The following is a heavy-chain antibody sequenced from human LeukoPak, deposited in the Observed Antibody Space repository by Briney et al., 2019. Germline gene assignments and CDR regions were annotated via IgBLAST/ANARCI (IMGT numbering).Heavy chain of an antibody. V-gene: IGHV3-48*03. CDR2: ISSSGSTI. Sequence: GSLRLSCAASGFTFSSYEMNWVRQAPGKGLEWVSYISSSGSTIYYADSVKGRFTISRDNAKNSLYLQMNSLRAEDTAVYYCARDRVRIQLWPTFDHWGQGTLVTVSS. CDR3: ARDRVRIQLWPTFDH. D-gene: IGHD5-18*01. CDR1: GFTFSSYE. J-gene: IGHJ4*02.